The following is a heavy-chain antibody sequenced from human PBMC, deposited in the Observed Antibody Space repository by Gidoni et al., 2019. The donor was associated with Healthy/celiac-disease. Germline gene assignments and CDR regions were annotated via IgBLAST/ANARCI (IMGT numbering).Heavy chain of an antibody. V-gene: IGHV1-69*06. CDR2: IIPIFGTA. Sequence: QVQLVQSGAEVKKHGSSVQVCCKASGGTFSSYAISWVRQDPGHGLEWMGGIIPIFGTANYAKKFQVRFMITADKSTSPAYMGLSSLRSEDTAVDYCASYRGGNYEFEYYFDYWGQGTLVTVSS. J-gene: IGHJ4*02. D-gene: IGHD4-4*01. CDR1: GGTFSSYA. CDR3: ASYRGGNYEFEYYFDY.